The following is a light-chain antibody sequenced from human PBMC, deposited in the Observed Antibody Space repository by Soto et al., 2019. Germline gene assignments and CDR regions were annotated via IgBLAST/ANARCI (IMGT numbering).Light chain of an antibody. CDR2: EVS. Sequence: QSALTQPASVSGSPGQSITISCTGTSSDVGIYNYVSWYQQHPGKAPKLMIYEVSNRPSGVSNRFSGSKSGNTASLTISGLQAEDEADYSCSSYTSSSTLPYVFGTGTKLTVL. J-gene: IGLJ1*01. V-gene: IGLV2-14*01. CDR3: SSYTSSSTLPYV. CDR1: SSDVGIYNY.